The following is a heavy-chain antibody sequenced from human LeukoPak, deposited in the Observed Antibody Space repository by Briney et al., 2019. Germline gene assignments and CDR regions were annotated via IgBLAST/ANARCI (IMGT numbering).Heavy chain of an antibody. CDR2: MYHSGST. Sequence: SETLSLTCSVSGYSISSACYWGWIRQHPGKGLEWIGTMYHSGSTNYNPSLKSRVTISVDTSKNQFSLKLSSVTAADTAVYFCARGFRGDNFDYWGQGTLVTVSS. CDR3: ARGFRGDNFDY. V-gene: IGHV4-38-2*02. J-gene: IGHJ4*02. D-gene: IGHD7-27*01. CDR1: GYSISSACY.